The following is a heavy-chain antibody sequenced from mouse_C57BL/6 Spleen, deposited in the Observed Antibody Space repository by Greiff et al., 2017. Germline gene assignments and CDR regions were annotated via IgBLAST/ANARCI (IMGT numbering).Heavy chain of an antibody. Sequence: VQLQQSGAELVRPGASVTLSCKASGYTFTVYEMHWVKQTPVHGLEWIGAIDPETGGTAYNQKFKGKAILTADKSSSTAYMELRSLTSEDSAVYYCTRITTVEGYWGQGTTLTVSS. CDR3: TRITTVEGY. J-gene: IGHJ2*01. V-gene: IGHV1-15*01. D-gene: IGHD1-1*01. CDR1: GYTFTVYE. CDR2: IDPETGGT.